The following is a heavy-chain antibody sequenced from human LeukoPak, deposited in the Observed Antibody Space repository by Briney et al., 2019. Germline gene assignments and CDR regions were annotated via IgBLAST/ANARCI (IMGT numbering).Heavy chain of an antibody. CDR2: IYYSGST. J-gene: IGHJ6*02. V-gene: IGHV4-59*01. Sequence: SETLSLTCTVSGVSISSYYWSWIRQPPGKGLEWIGYIYYSGSTNYNPSLKSRVTISVDTSKNQFSLKLSSVTAADTAVYYCARDKYYYDSSGYSNYYYYGMDVWGQGTTVTVSS. D-gene: IGHD3-22*01. CDR1: GVSISSYY. CDR3: ARDKYYYDSSGYSNYYYYGMDV.